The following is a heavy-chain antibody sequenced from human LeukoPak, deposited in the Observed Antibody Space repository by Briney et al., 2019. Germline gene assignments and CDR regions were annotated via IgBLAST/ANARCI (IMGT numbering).Heavy chain of an antibody. CDR1: GYTFTSYA. D-gene: IGHD6-6*01. CDR3: AMPERYSSSYYYYMDV. Sequence: ASVKVSCKASGYTFTSYAMHWVRQAPGQRLEWMGWINAGNGNTKYSQRFQGRVTITTDESTSTAYMELSSLRSEDTAVYYCAMPERYSSSYYYYMDVWGKGTTVTVSS. V-gene: IGHV1-3*01. J-gene: IGHJ6*03. CDR2: INAGNGNT.